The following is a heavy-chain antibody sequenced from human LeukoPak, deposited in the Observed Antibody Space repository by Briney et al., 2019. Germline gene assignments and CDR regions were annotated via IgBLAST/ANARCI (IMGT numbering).Heavy chain of an antibody. Sequence: PGGSLRLSCAASGFTFSNYWMNWVRQAPGKGLEWVATIKQDGSQKYYVDSVKGRFTISRDNAKNSLYLQMSNLRAGDTAVYYCARGGPDAFDFWGQGTMVTVSS. CDR2: IKQDGSQK. J-gene: IGHJ3*01. D-gene: IGHD2-15*01. CDR1: GFTFSNYW. V-gene: IGHV3-7*04. CDR3: ARGGPDAFDF.